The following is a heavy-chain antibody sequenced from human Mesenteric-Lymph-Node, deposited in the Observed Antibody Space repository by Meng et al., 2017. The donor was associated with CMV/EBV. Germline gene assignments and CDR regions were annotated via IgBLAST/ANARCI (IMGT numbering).Heavy chain of an antibody. D-gene: IGHD3-9*01. J-gene: IGHJ3*02. V-gene: IGHV4-61*01. CDR3: ARDPGYYDILTGYYLDAFDI. CDR2: IYYSGST. CDR1: GSYY. Sequence: GSYYWSWIRQPPGKGLEWIGYIYYSGSTNYNPSLKSRVTISVDTSKNQFSLKLSSVTAADTAVYYCARDPGYYDILTGYYLDAFDIWGQGTMVTVSS.